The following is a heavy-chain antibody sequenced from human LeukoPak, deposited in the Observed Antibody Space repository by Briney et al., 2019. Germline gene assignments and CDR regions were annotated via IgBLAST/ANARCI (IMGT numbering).Heavy chain of an antibody. D-gene: IGHD3-10*01. V-gene: IGHV4-38-2*01. CDR2: IYHTGST. Sequence: PSETLSLTCGVSGYSISRGYYWAWIRQPPGKGLEWIGTIYHTGSTYYTPSLGSRVTISVDTSKNELSLNLNSVTAADTAVYYCARAGWIITSGIDYWGQGALVTVSS. J-gene: IGHJ4*02. CDR3: ARAGWIITSGIDY. CDR1: GYSISRGYY.